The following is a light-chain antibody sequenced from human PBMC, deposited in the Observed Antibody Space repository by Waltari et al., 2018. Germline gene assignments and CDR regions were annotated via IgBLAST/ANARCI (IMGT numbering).Light chain of an antibody. V-gene: IGKV1-39*01. J-gene: IGKJ3*01. CDR2: AAS. CDR3: QYSYNPRQEFT. Sequence: DIQMTQSPSSLSASVGDRVTITCRASRSISTYLNWYQQKPGKAPKLLIFAASILQSGVPSRFSGSGSGTDFSLTISTLQPEDFATYYCQYSYNPRQEFTFGPGTKVDI. CDR1: RSISTY.